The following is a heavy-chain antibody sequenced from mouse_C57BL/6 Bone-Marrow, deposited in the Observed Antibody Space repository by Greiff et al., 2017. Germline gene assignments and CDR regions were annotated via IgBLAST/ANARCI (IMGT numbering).Heavy chain of an antibody. CDR2: ISGGGGNT. V-gene: IGHV5-9*01. J-gene: IGHJ3*01. CDR3: SRPYYDYDWTWFAY. CDR1: GFTFSSHT. D-gene: IGHD2-4*01. Sequence: EVMLVESGGGLVKPGGYLKLSCAASGFTFSSHTMSWVRQTPEKRLEWVATISGGGGNTYYPDSVKGRFTISRDNAKNTLYLQMSSLRSEDTALYYCSRPYYDYDWTWFAYWGQGTLVTVSA.